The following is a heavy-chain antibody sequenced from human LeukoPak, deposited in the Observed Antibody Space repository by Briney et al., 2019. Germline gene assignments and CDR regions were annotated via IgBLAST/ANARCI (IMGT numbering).Heavy chain of an antibody. CDR2: ISPASGGT. Sequence: ASVKVSCKTSGYTFTGYYMHWVRQAPGQGLEWMGWISPASGGTDYAQKFQGRVTMTRDTSISTAYMELTRLTSDDTAVYYCARGGPLVRGVINYWGQGTLVTVSS. D-gene: IGHD3-10*01. J-gene: IGHJ4*02. V-gene: IGHV1-2*02. CDR1: GYTFTGYY. CDR3: ARGGPLVRGVINY.